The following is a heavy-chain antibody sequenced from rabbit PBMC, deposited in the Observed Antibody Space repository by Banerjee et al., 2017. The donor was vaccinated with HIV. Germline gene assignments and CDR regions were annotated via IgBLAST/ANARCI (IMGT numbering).Heavy chain of an antibody. J-gene: IGHJ4*01. V-gene: IGHV1S40*01. Sequence: QSLEESGGGLVKPEGSLTLTCTVSGFSLNSAYMCWVRQAPGKGLEWIACIYTGDGNTYYASWAKGRFTISKTSTTVTLQMTSLTAADTATYFCARGLVAGVLDLWGPGTLVTVS. CDR1: GFSLNSAY. CDR3: ARGLVAGVLDL. D-gene: IGHD3-3*01. CDR2: IYTGDGNT.